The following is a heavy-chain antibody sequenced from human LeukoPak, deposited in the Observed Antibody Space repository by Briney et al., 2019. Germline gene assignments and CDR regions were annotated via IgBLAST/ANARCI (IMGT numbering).Heavy chain of an antibody. V-gene: IGHV3-64*04. CDR2: ISNNGDST. CDR3: ARDLGTGTTRGLLDY. J-gene: IGHJ4*02. Sequence: GGSLRLSCSASGFTFSGHAMHWVRQAPGEGLEYVSAISNNGDSTYYADSVKGRFSTSRDNSKNTLYLQMSSLRSDDTAVYYCARDLGTGTTRGLLDYWGQGTLVTVSS. D-gene: IGHD1-1*01. CDR1: GFTFSGHA.